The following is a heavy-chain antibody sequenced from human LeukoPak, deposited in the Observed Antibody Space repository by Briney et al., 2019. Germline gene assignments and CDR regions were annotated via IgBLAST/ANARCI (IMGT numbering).Heavy chain of an antibody. V-gene: IGHV4-59*01. CDR1: GGSISSYY. Sequence: SETLSLTCTVSGGSISSYYWSWIRQPPGKGLEWIGYIYYSGSTDYNPPLKSRVTISVDTSKNQFSLKLSSVTAADTAVYYCARGITMIVDWGQGTLVTVSS. CDR2: IYYSGST. J-gene: IGHJ4*02. CDR3: ARGITMIVD. D-gene: IGHD3-22*01.